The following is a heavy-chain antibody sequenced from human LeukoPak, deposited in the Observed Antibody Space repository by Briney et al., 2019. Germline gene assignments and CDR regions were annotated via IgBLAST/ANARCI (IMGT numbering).Heavy chain of an antibody. J-gene: IGHJ4*02. CDR3: AREVPIVRGLRWDY. CDR1: GDSISSYY. V-gene: IGHV4-59*01. CDR2: IYYSGST. Sequence: SETLSLTCTVSGDSISSYYWNWVRQPPGKGLEWIGYIYYSGSTNCNPALKSRVTISIDTSKNQFSLKLRSVTAADTAVYYCAREVPIVRGLRWDYWGQGTLVTVSS. D-gene: IGHD3-10*01.